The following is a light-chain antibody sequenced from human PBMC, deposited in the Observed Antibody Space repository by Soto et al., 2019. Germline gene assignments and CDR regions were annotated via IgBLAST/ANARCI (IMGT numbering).Light chain of an antibody. Sequence: EIEMTQSPVTLSVSPGERATLSCRASQSVTDKLAWYQQTPGQSPRLLIFAASTRATGIPATFSGSGSGTEFTLTINSLQSEDFAVYYCQQYKSWPITFGQGTRLEIK. CDR1: QSVTDK. J-gene: IGKJ5*01. CDR2: AAS. V-gene: IGKV3-15*01. CDR3: QQYKSWPIT.